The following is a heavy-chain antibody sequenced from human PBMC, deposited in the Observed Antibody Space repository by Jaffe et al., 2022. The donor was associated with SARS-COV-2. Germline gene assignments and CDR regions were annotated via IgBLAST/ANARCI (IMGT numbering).Heavy chain of an antibody. Sequence: QITLKESGPTLVKPTQTLTLTCTFSGFSFSISGVGVGWIRQPPGKALEWLALIYWNDDKRYSPSLRSRLSITKDTSKNQVVLTMTNVDPGDTATYYCAHRDNFGSGSYYVSYFDYWGQGTPVAVSS. J-gene: IGHJ4*02. CDR3: AHRDNFGSGSYYVSYFDY. V-gene: IGHV2-5*01. CDR2: IYWNDDK. D-gene: IGHD3-10*01. CDR1: GFSFSISGVG.